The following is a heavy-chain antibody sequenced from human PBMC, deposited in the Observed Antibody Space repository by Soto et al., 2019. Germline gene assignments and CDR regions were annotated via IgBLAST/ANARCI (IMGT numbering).Heavy chain of an antibody. D-gene: IGHD3-22*01. CDR2: IKQDGSEK. V-gene: IGHV3-7*01. Sequence: PGGSLRLSCAASGFAFSSDWMSWVRQAPGKGLEWVANIKQDGSEKYYVDSVKGRFTISRDNAKNSLYLQMNSLRAEDTAVYYCARDRLGPFDASAIWGQGTMVTVSS. CDR1: GFAFSSDW. J-gene: IGHJ3*02. CDR3: ARDRLGPFDASAI.